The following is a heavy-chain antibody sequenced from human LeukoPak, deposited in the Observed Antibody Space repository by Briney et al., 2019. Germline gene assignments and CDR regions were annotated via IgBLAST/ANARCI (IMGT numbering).Heavy chain of an antibody. J-gene: IGHJ4*02. CDR1: GFTFSSSA. CDR3: ARGGPIYCSGDSCYPGDY. D-gene: IGHD2-15*01. Sequence: GGSLRLSCAASGFTFSSSAMSWVRQVPGKGLEWVSSISSSSSYIYYADSVKGRFTISRDNAKNSLYLQMNSLRAEDTAVYYCARGGPIYCSGDSCYPGDYWGQGTLVTVSS. V-gene: IGHV3-21*01. CDR2: ISSSSSYI.